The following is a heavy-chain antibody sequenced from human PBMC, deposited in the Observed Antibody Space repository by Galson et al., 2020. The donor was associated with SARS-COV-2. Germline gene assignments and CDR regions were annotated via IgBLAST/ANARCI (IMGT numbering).Heavy chain of an antibody. CDR3: ARWGMYSSNRGALDD. Sequence: ASETLSLTCTVSGGSISSYYWSWIRQPAGKGLEWIGRIYTSGSTNYNPSLKSRVTMSVDTSKNQFSLKLSSVTAADTAVYYCARWGMYSSNRGALDDWGQGTLVTVSS. D-gene: IGHD6-13*01. V-gene: IGHV4-4*07. J-gene: IGHJ4*02. CDR1: GGSISSYY. CDR2: IYTSGST.